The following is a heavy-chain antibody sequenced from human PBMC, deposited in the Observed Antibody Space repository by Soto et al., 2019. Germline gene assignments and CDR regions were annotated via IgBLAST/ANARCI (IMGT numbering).Heavy chain of an antibody. V-gene: IGHV1-69*13. Sequence: GASVKVSCKASGGTFSSYAISWVRQAPGQGLEWMGGIIPIFGTANYAQKFQGRVTITADESTSTAYMELSSLRSEDTAVYYCARVLIAVAGSYYYYYGMDVWGQGTTVTVS. J-gene: IGHJ6*02. CDR2: IIPIFGTA. CDR3: ARVLIAVAGSYYYYYGMDV. CDR1: GGTFSSYA. D-gene: IGHD6-19*01.